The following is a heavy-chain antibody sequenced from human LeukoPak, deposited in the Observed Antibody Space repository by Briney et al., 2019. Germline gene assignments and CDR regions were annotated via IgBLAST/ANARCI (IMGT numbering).Heavy chain of an antibody. CDR2: ISWNSGSI. J-gene: IGHJ4*02. CDR1: GFTFDDYA. D-gene: IGHD2-2*01. V-gene: IGHV3-9*01. CDR3: AKGGAYCSSTSCYFDY. Sequence: GGSLTLSCAASGFTFDDYAMHWVRQAPGKGLEWVSGISWNSGSIGYADSVKGRFTISRDNAKNSLYLQMNSLRAEDTALYYCAKGGAYCSSTSCYFDYWGQGTLVTVSS.